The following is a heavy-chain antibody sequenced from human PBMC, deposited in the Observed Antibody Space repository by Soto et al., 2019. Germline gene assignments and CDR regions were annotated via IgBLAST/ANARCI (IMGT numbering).Heavy chain of an antibody. CDR3: ARSSSQISPFDY. CDR2: ITPFNGNT. CDR1: GYTFTYRC. V-gene: IGHV1-45*02. J-gene: IGHJ4*02. Sequence: ASVKVSCKASGYTFTYRCLHWVRQAPGQALEWMGWITPFNGNTNYAQKFQDRVTITRDRSMSTAYMELSSLRSEDTAMYYCARSSSQISPFDYWGQGTLVTVSS. D-gene: IGHD3-3*02.